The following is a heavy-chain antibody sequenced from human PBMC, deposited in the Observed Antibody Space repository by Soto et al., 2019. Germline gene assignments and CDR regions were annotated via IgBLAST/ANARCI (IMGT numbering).Heavy chain of an antibody. V-gene: IGHV3-11*05. J-gene: IGHJ4*02. CDR2: ISSTGKYT. CDR3: ARDSTGWRAVYDY. Sequence: GGSLRLSCAASGFTFSDYYMSWIRQAPGMGLEWVSYISSTGKYTNYADSVKGRFTISRDNAKNSLYLEMNSLRAEDTAVYYCARDSTGWRAVYDYWGQGNLVTV. D-gene: IGHD2-8*01. CDR1: GFTFSDYY.